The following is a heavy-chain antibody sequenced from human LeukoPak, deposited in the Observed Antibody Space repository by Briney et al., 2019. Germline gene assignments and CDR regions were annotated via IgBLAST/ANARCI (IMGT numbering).Heavy chain of an antibody. Sequence: GGSLRLSCAASGFTFSSYWMHWVRQAPGKGLVWVSRINSDERSTNYADSVKGRFTISRDNARNSVYTQLNSLRAEDTAVYYCARDEGFCSGGRCHISGFDYWGQGALVTVSS. CDR1: GFTFSSYW. CDR3: ARDEGFCSGGRCHISGFDY. CDR2: INSDERST. J-gene: IGHJ4*02. D-gene: IGHD2-15*01. V-gene: IGHV3-74*01.